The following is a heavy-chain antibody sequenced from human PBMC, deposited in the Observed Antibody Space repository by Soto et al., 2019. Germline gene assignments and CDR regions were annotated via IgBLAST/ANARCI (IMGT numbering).Heavy chain of an antibody. J-gene: IGHJ4*02. CDR1: GFTFSSYS. CDR2: FRSSGDDGTT. Sequence: GGSLRLSCAASGFTFSSYSMSWVRQAPGKGLEWVSGFRSSGDDGTTYYTDSVKGRFTISRDNSKNTLFLQMNSLRAEDTAVYYCAKPAFSGGYDDYFDYWGQGTLVTVSS. D-gene: IGHD5-12*01. CDR3: AKPAFSGGYDDYFDY. V-gene: IGHV3-23*01.